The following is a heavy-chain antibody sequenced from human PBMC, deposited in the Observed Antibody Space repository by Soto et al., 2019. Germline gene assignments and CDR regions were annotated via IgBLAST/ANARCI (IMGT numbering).Heavy chain of an antibody. Sequence: GGSLRLSCAASGFTFSSYGMHWVRQAPGKGLEWVAVISYDGSNKYYADSVKGRFTISRDNSKNTLYLQMNSLRAEDTAVYYCANDHGDYYDSSGYYPKTNDYWGKGSLVTVSS. J-gene: IGHJ4*02. D-gene: IGHD3-22*01. CDR2: ISYDGSNK. CDR1: GFTFSSYG. V-gene: IGHV3-30*18. CDR3: ANDHGDYYDSSGYYPKTNDY.